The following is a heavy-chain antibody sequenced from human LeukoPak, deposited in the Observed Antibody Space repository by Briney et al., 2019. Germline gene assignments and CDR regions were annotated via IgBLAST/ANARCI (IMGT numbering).Heavy chain of an antibody. CDR2: IRYDGSNK. V-gene: IGHV3-30*02. CDR3: AKGFQELLGGTVDTAMVTGFY. Sequence: GGSLRLSCAASGFAFSSYGMHWVRQAPGKGLEWVASIRYDGSNKYYADSVKGRFTISRDNSKNTLYLQMNSLRAEDTAVYYCAKGFQELLGGTVDTAMVTGFYWGQGTLVTVSS. D-gene: IGHD5-18*01. CDR1: GFAFSSYG. J-gene: IGHJ4*02.